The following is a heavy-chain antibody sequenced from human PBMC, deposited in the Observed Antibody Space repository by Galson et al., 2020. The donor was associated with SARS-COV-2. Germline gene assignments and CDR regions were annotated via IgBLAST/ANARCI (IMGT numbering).Heavy chain of an antibody. CDR1: GFTFSSYD. D-gene: IGHD6-13*01. CDR2: IGTAGDT. V-gene: IGHV3-13*01. Sequence: GGSLRLSCAASGFTFSSYDMHWVRQATGKGLEWVSAIGTAGDTYYPGSAKGRFTISRENAKNSLYLQMNSLRAGDTAVYYCARGGVSSSWYAHYYYYMDVWGKGTTVTVSS. J-gene: IGHJ6*03. CDR3: ARGGVSSSWYAHYYYYMDV.